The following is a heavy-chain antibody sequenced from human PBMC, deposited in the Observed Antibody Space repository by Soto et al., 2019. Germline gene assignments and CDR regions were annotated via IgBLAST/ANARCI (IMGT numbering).Heavy chain of an antibody. CDR1: GGSISSSSYY. J-gene: IGHJ5*02. CDR2: IYYSGST. D-gene: IGHD6-6*01. Sequence: SETLSLTCAVSGGSISSSSYYWGWIRQPPGKGLEWIGSIYYSGSTYYNPSLKSRVTISVDTSKNQFSLKLSSVTAADTAVYYCARERPDGARLDPWGQGTLVTVSS. V-gene: IGHV4-39*02. CDR3: ARERPDGARLDP.